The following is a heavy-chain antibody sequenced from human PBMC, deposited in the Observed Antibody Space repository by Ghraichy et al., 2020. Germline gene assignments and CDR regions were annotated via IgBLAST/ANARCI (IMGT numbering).Heavy chain of an antibody. D-gene: IGHD5-24*01. CDR2: IYYSGST. V-gene: IGHV4-39*01. CDR1: GGSISSSSYY. Sequence: SQTLSLTCTVSGGSISSSSYYWGWIRQPPGKGLEWIGSIYYSGSTYYNPSLKSRVTISVDTSKNQFSLKLSSVTAADTAVYYCATTGATITPRDDYWGQGTLVTVS. J-gene: IGHJ4*02. CDR3: ATTGATITPRDDY.